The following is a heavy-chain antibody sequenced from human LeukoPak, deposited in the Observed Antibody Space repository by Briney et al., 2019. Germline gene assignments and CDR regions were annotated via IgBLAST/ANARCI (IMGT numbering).Heavy chain of an antibody. J-gene: IGHJ3*02. CDR1: GYTFTGYY. V-gene: IGHV7-4-1*02. Sequence: ASVKVSCKASGYTFTGYYMHWVRQAPGQGLEWMGWINTNTGNPTYAQGFTGRFVFSLDTSVNTAYLQINSLKAKDTAVYYCAREILRFDIWGQGTMVTVSS. CDR3: AREILRFDI. CDR2: INTNTGNP.